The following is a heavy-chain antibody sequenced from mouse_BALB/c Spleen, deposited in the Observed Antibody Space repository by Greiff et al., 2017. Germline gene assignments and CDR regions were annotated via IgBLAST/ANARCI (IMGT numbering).Heavy chain of an antibody. V-gene: IGHV1-20*02. D-gene: IGHD2-2*01. J-gene: IGHJ3*01. Sequence: EVQRVESGPELVKPGASVKISCKASGYSFTGYFMNWVMQSHGKSLEWIGRINPYNGDTFYNQKFKGKATLTVDKSSSTAHMELRSLASEDSAVYYCARSEDGHDGGFAYWGQGTLVTVSA. CDR3: ARSEDGHDGGFAY. CDR1: GYSFTGYF. CDR2: INPYNGDT.